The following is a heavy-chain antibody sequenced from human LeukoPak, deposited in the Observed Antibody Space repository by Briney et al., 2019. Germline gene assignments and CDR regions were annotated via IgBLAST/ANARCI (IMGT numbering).Heavy chain of an antibody. D-gene: IGHD3-22*01. Sequence: GGSLRLSCTASGFTFGDYAMSWFRQAPGKGLEWVGFIRSKAHGGTAEYAASVKGRFTISRDDSKSIAYLQMNSLKTEDTAVYYCTRAAITRITMIVVGNFDYWGQGTLVTVSS. V-gene: IGHV3-49*03. CDR2: IRSKAHGGTA. CDR3: TRAAITRITMIVVGNFDY. J-gene: IGHJ4*02. CDR1: GFTFGDYA.